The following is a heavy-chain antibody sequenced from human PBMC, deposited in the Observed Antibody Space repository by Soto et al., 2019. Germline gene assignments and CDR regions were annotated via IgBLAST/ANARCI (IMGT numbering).Heavy chain of an antibody. J-gene: IGHJ6*02. V-gene: IGHV3-21*01. D-gene: IGHD3-22*01. CDR2: ISSSSSYI. CDR1: GFTFSSYS. Sequence: PGGSLRLSCAASGFTFSSYSMNWVRQAPGKGLEWVSSISSSSSYIYYADSVKGRFTISRDNAKNSLYLQMNSLRAEDTAVYYCARDPYYYDSSGYYYVDEWYYYGMDVWGQGTTVTVSS. CDR3: ARDPYYYDSSGYYYVDEWYYYGMDV.